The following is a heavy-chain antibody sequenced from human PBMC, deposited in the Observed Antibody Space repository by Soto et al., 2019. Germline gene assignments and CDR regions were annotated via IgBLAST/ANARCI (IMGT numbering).Heavy chain of an antibody. CDR2: IIPIFGTP. Sequence: QVQLVQSGAEVKKSGSSVKVSCKASGGTFSTYTFSWVRQAPGQGLEWMGRIIPIFGTPYYAQKFQGRVTITAAKSTSTVYMELSSLGSDDTAVYFCARGLECRGYCLDKPTWFGPWGQGTLVTVSS. CDR3: ARGLECRGYCLDKPTWFGP. CDR1: GGTFSTYT. D-gene: IGHD2-15*01. V-gene: IGHV1-69*06. J-gene: IGHJ5*02.